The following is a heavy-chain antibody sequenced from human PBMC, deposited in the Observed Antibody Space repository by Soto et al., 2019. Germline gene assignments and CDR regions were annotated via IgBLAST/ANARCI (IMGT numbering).Heavy chain of an antibody. CDR3: ASWNYYVSSGYLDS. D-gene: IGHD3-22*01. CDR1: GGTFSNNA. J-gene: IGHJ4*02. V-gene: IGHV1-69*13. CDR2: IIPIYGTV. Sequence: SVKVSCKASGGTFSNNAISWVRQAPGQGLEWMGGIIPIYGTVNYAQKFQGRVTITADESTRKAYMELSSLRSEDTAVYYCASWNYYVSSGYLDSWGQGTLVTVSS.